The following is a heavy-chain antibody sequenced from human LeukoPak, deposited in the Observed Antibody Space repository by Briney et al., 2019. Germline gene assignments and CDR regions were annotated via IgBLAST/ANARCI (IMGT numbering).Heavy chain of an antibody. CDR2: INHSGST. V-gene: IGHV4-34*01. J-gene: IGHJ6*03. CDR1: GGSFSGYY. CDR3: ARRVYGSGSYYTRYYYMDV. Sequence: SETLSLTCAVYGGSFSGYYWSWIRQPPGKGLEWIGEINHSGSTNYNPSLKSRVTISVDTSKNQFSLKLSSVTAADTAVYYCARRVYGSGSYYTRYYYMDVWGKGTTVTVSS. D-gene: IGHD3-10*01.